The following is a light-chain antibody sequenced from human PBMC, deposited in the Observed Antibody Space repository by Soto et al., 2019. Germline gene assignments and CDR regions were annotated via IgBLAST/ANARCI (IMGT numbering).Light chain of an antibody. J-gene: IGLJ2*01. Sequence: QAMVTQPPSASGTPGQRVTISCSGSNSNIGRNTVSWYQQVPGTAPKSLIYSDDQRPSGVPDRISGSRSGTSASLAISGLQSGDEAEYYCAAWDDTLRARVFGGGTKLTVL. V-gene: IGLV1-44*01. CDR2: SDD. CDR3: AAWDDTLRARV. CDR1: NSNIGRNT.